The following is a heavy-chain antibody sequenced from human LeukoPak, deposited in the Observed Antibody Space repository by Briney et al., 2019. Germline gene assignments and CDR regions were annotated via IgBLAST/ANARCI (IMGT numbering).Heavy chain of an antibody. Sequence: GGSLRLSCAASGFTFSDYYMSWIRQAPGKGLEWASYISSSSSYTNYADSVKGRFTISRDNAKNSLYLQMNSLRAEDTAVYYCARVPPNCSGGSCYTAFGFGGQGTMVTVSS. CDR3: ARVPPNCSGGSCYTAFGF. D-gene: IGHD2-15*01. CDR1: GFTFSDYY. J-gene: IGHJ3*01. CDR2: ISSSSSYT. V-gene: IGHV3-11*05.